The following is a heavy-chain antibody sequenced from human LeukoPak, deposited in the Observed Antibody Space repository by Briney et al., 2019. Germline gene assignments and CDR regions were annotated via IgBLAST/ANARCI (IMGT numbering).Heavy chain of an antibody. Sequence: PSETLSPTCAVYGGSFSGYYWSWIRQPPGTGLEWIGEISHSGSTNYNPSLKSRVTISVDTSKNQFSLKLSSVTAADTAVYYCARGSGSYSYEDYWGQGTLVTVSS. V-gene: IGHV4-34*01. D-gene: IGHD1-26*01. CDR2: ISHSGST. CDR1: GGSFSGYY. J-gene: IGHJ4*02. CDR3: ARGSGSYSYEDY.